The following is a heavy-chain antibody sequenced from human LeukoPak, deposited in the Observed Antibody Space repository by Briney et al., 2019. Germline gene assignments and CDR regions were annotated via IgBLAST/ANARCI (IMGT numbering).Heavy chain of an antibody. CDR1: GGSISSYY. CDR2: IYYSGST. CDR3: ARHEAAAAGFPYYYYYYGMDV. V-gene: IGHV4-59*08. D-gene: IGHD6-13*01. Sequence: SETLSLTCTVSGGSISSYYWSWIRQPPGKGLEWIGYIYYSGSTNYNPSLKSRVTISVDTSKNQFSLKLSSVTAADTAVYYCARHEAAAAGFPYYYYYYGMDVWGQGTTVTVSS. J-gene: IGHJ6*02.